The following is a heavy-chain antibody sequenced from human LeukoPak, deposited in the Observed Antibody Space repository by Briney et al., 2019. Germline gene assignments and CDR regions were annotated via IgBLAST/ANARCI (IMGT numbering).Heavy chain of an antibody. D-gene: IGHD5-12*01. Sequence: GGSLRLSCAASEFTFSSYSMNWVRQAPGKGLQWVSYITGSGSGIHYADSVKGLCTISRDNAKNTLYLQMNSLRDEDTAVYYCASPHSGYGWGQGTLVTVSS. J-gene: IGHJ4*02. CDR1: EFTFSSYS. CDR3: ASPHSGYG. CDR2: ITGSGSGI. V-gene: IGHV3-48*02.